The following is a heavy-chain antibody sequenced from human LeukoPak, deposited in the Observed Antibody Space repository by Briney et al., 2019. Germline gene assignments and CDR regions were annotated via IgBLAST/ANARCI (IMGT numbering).Heavy chain of an antibody. Sequence: SETLSLTCTVSGASVSGSAYYWGWIRQPPGKGLEWIGEINHSGSTNYNPSLKSRVTISVDTSKNQFSLKLSSVTAADTAVYYCARQPRAVMVRGVIFYYYMDVWGKGTTVTISS. CDR3: ARQPRAVMVRGVIFYYYMDV. V-gene: IGHV4-39*01. J-gene: IGHJ6*03. D-gene: IGHD3-10*01. CDR2: INHSGST. CDR1: GASVSGSAYY.